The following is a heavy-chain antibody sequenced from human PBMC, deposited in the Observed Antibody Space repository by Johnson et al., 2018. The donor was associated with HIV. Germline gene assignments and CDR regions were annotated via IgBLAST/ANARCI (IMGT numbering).Heavy chain of an antibody. D-gene: IGHD2-2*01. V-gene: IGHV3-30*18. CDR1: GFTFSSHW. J-gene: IGHJ3*02. CDR2: ISYDGSKT. CDR3: AKDGDDGDEADGTKGAFDI. Sequence: QVQLVESGGGLVQPGGSLRLSCAASGFTFSSHWMHWVRQAPGKGLVWVAIISYDGSKTYYVDSVKARFTISRDDARNTLYLQMNSLRVEDTALYYCAKDGDDGDEADGTKGAFDIWGQGTMVTVSS.